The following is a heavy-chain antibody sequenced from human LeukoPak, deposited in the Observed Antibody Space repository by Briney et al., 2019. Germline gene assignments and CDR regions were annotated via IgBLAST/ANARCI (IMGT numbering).Heavy chain of an antibody. V-gene: IGHV4-38-2*02. J-gene: IGHJ6*03. CDR1: GGSISSYY. CDR3: ARQGYYDFWSGYYTYYYYYYMDV. Sequence: SETLSPTCTVSGGSISSYYWGWIRQPPGKGLEWIGSIYHSGSTYYNPSLKSRVTISVDTSKNQFSLKLSSVTAADTAVYYCARQGYYDFWSGYYTYYYYYYMDVWGKGTTVTVSS. CDR2: IYHSGST. D-gene: IGHD3-3*01.